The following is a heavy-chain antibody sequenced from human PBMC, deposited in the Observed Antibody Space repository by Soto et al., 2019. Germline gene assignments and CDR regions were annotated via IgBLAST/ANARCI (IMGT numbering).Heavy chain of an antibody. J-gene: IGHJ4*02. CDR2: INHSGST. V-gene: IGHV4-34*01. CDR3: ARGPTFGR. D-gene: IGHD3-3*01. Sequence: PSETLSLTCAVYGGSFSGYYWSWIRQPPGKGLEWIGEINHSGSTNYNPSLKSRVTISVDTSKNQFSLKLSSVTATDTAVYYCARGPTFGRWGQGTLVTVSS. CDR1: GGSFSGYY.